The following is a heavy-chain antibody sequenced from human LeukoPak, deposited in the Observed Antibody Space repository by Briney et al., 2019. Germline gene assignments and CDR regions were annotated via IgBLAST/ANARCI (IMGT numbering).Heavy chain of an antibody. Sequence: GGSLRLSCAASGFTFSSYSMNWVRQAPGKGLEWVSSISSSSSYIYYADSVKGRFTISRDNAKNSLYLQMNSLRAEDTAVYYCARDLRAVAGTVSYYYYYYYMDVWGKGTTVTVSS. CDR3: ARDLRAVAGTVSYYYYYYYMDV. CDR2: ISSSSSYI. V-gene: IGHV3-21*01. CDR1: GFTFSSYS. D-gene: IGHD6-19*01. J-gene: IGHJ6*03.